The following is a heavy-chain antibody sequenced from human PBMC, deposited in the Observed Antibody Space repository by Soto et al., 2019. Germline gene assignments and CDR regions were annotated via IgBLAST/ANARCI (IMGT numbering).Heavy chain of an antibody. Sequence: EVQLVESGGGLIQPGGSLRLSCAVSGFTVSNNYMSWVRQAPGKGLEGVSVIYSGGYTAYGDSVKGRFTISRDNSKNTLFLQINGRGADDPGVYYRARQRGGGGYWGQGTLVTVSS. D-gene: IGHD6-25*01. CDR1: GFTVSNNY. J-gene: IGHJ4*02. CDR3: ARQRGGGGY. CDR2: IYSGGYT. V-gene: IGHV3-53*01.